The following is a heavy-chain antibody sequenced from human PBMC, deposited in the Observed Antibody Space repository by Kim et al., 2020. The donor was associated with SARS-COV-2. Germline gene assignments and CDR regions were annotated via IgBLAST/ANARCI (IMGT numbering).Heavy chain of an antibody. CDR3: ARHGPGYCSSTSCYKAPSNRYYYMDV. D-gene: IGHD2-2*02. J-gene: IGHJ6*03. Sequence: GESLKISCKGSGYSFTSYWIGWVRQMPGKGLEWMGIIYPGDSDTRYSPSFQGQVTISADKSISTAYLQWSSLKASDTAMYYCARHGPGYCSSTSCYKAPSNRYYYMDVWGKGPTVTVSS. CDR2: IYPGDSDT. CDR1: GYSFTSYW. V-gene: IGHV5-51*01.